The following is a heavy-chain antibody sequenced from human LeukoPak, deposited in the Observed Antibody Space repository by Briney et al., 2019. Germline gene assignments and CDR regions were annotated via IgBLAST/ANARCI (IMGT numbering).Heavy chain of an antibody. CDR2: ISSTSSYI. D-gene: IGHD6-19*01. CDR3: ARASSGWAVDLYYFDY. CDR1: GFTFSSYS. Sequence: GGSLRLSCAASGFTFSSYSMNWVRQAPGKGLEWVSSISSTSSYIYYADAVKGRFTISRDNAKNSLYLQMNSLRAEDTAVYYCARASSGWAVDLYYFDYWGQGALVTVSS. V-gene: IGHV3-21*01. J-gene: IGHJ4*02.